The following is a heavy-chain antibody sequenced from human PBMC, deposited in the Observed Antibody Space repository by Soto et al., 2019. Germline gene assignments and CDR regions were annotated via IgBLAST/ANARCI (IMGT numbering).Heavy chain of an antibody. CDR3: ARGGISHWAYFYYMDV. V-gene: IGHV4-34*01. J-gene: IGHJ6*03. Sequence: SETLYLTCAVYGGSFRGYFCAWIRQPPGKGLEWIGEINHSGSINYNPSLKSRVTMSVDTSKNQFSLTLNSVTAADTATYYCARGGISHWAYFYYMDVWDRGTTVTVSS. D-gene: IGHD2-21*01. CDR2: INHSGSI. CDR1: GGSFRGYF.